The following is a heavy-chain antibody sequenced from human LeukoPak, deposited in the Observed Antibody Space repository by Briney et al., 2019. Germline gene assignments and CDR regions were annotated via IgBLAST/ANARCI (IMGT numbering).Heavy chain of an antibody. Sequence: SQTLSLTCTVSGGSISSGSHYSGWIRQPAGNGLERIGRIYTSGSTNYNPSLKSRVTISVDTSKTQFSLKLSSVPAPDSAVDRSSRHSPPGAAAEVDYWGQGTLVTVSS. CDR3: SRHSPPGAAAEVDY. V-gene: IGHV4-61*02. CDR2: IYTSGST. CDR1: GGSISSGSHY. D-gene: IGHD6-13*01. J-gene: IGHJ4*02.